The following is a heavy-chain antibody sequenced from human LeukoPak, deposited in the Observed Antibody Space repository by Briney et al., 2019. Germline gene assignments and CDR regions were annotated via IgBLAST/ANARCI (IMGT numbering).Heavy chain of an antibody. CDR2: IYYSGST. CDR3: AKCIFTTIFGVPYRFDP. CDR1: GGSISSSSYY. D-gene: IGHD3-3*01. Sequence: SETLSLTCTVSGGSISSSSYYWGWISQPPGKGLEWIGSIYYSGSTYYNPSLKSRVTISVDTSKNQFSLKLSSVTAADTAVYYCAKCIFTTIFGVPYRFDPWGQGTLVTVSS. V-gene: IGHV4-39*07. J-gene: IGHJ5*02.